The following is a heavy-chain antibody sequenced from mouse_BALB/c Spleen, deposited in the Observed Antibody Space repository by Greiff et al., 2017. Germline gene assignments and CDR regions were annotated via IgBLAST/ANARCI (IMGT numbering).Heavy chain of an antibody. V-gene: IGHV3-2*02. J-gene: IGHJ2*01. D-gene: IGHD2-1*01. Sequence: VQLQQSGPGLVKPSQSLSLTCTVTGYSITSDYAWNWIRQFPGNKLEWMGYISYSGSTSYNPSLKSRISITRDTSKNQFFLQLNSVTTEDTATYYCARGRAYGNLNFDYWGQGTTLTVSS. CDR3: ARGRAYGNLNFDY. CDR2: ISYSGST. CDR1: GYSITSDYA.